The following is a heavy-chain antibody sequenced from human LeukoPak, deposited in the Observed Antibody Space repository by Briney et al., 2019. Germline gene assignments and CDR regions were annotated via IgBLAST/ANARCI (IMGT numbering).Heavy chain of an antibody. J-gene: IGHJ6*03. CDR2: ISSSGSTI. D-gene: IGHD6-13*01. CDR3: ARGYSSSWYYNYYYYMDV. V-gene: IGHV3-11*04. CDR1: GFTFSDYY. Sequence: TGGSLRLSCAASGFTFSDYYMSWIRQAPGKGLEWVSYISSSGSTIYYADSVRGRFTISRDNAKNSLYLQMNSLRAEDTAVYYCARGYSSSWYYNYYYYMDVWGKGTTVTVSS.